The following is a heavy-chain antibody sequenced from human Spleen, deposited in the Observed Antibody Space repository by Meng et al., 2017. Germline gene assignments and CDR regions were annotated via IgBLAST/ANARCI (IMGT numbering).Heavy chain of an antibody. Sequence: QVQLVQSGSELKKPGASVKVSCKASGYPFTHYAINWLRQAPGQGLEWMGWIDTNTGNPTYAQGFTGRFVFSLDTSVSTAYLQISSLKADDTAVYYCTRDGYSDCSSTSCFDYWGQGTLVTVSS. J-gene: IGHJ4*02. CDR3: TRDGYSDCSSTSCFDY. CDR2: IDTNTGNP. CDR1: GYPFTHYA. D-gene: IGHD2-2*01. V-gene: IGHV7-4-1*02.